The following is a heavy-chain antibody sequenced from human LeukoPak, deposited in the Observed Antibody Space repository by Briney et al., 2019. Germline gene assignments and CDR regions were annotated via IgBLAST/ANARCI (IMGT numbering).Heavy chain of an antibody. D-gene: IGHD1-26*01. V-gene: IGHV3-21*01. CDR3: AREGVGVTDDAFDI. CDR2: ITGSSSHI. CDR1: GFTFSSYS. Sequence: GGSLRLSCAASGFTFSSYSMNWARQAPGKGLEWVSSITGSSSHIYYADSVKGRFTISRDNAKKSLYLQMNSLRAEDTAVYYCAREGVGVTDDAFDIWGQGTMVTVSS. J-gene: IGHJ3*02.